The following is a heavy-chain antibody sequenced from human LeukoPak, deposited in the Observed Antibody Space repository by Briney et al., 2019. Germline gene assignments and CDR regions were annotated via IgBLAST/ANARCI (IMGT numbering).Heavy chain of an antibody. CDR3: ARGYCSGGSCYSGWFDP. V-gene: IGHV1-69*04. CDR2: IIPILGIA. D-gene: IGHD2-15*01. Sequence: SVKVSCKASGYTFTGYYMHWVRQAPGQGLEWMGRIIPILGIANYAQKFQGRVTITADKSTSTAYMELSSLRFEDTAVYYCARGYCSGGSCYSGWFDPWGQGTLVTVSS. CDR1: GYTFTGYY. J-gene: IGHJ5*02.